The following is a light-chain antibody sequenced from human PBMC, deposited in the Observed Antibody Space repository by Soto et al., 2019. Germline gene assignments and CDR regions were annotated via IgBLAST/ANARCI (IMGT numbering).Light chain of an antibody. CDR2: EVS. Sequence: QSVLTQPPSASGSPGQSVTISCTGTSSDIGDYNYVSWYQQHPGKAPKLMNYEVSKRPSGVPDRFSGSKSGNTASLTVSGLQAEDEADYYCSSYAGSLYVFGTGTKLTVL. V-gene: IGLV2-8*01. J-gene: IGLJ1*01. CDR1: SSDIGDYNY. CDR3: SSYAGSLYV.